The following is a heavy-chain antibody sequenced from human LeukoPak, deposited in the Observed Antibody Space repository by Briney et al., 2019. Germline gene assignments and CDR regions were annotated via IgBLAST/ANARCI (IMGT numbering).Heavy chain of an antibody. CDR3: ARDPDIVVVPAATRGDY. Sequence: GGSLRLSCAASGFTFSSYAMHWVRQAPGKGLEYVSAISSNGGSTYYANSVKGRFTISRDNSKNTLYLQMGSLRAEDMAVYYCARDPDIVVVPAATRGDYWGQGTLVTVSS. D-gene: IGHD2-2*01. CDR1: GFTFSSYA. J-gene: IGHJ4*02. CDR2: ISSNGGST. V-gene: IGHV3-64*01.